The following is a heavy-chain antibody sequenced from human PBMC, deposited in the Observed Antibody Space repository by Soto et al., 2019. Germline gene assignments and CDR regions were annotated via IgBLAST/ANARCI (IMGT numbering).Heavy chain of an antibody. CDR3: ARDGPSSYYYDSSGLWWFDP. CDR1: GYTFTSYY. J-gene: IGHJ5*02. Sequence: QVQLVQSGAEVKKPGASVKVSCKASGYTFTSYYMHWVRQAPGQGLEWMGIINPSGGSTSYVQKLQGRVIMTRNTSPSTVYLELSSLRSEGTAVYYCARDGPSSYYYDSSGLWWFDPWGQGTPVTVSS. CDR2: INPSGGST. D-gene: IGHD3-22*01. V-gene: IGHV1-46*01.